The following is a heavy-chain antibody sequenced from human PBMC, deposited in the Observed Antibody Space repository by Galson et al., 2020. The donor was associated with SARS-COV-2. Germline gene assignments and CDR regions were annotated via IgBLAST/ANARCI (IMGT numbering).Heavy chain of an antibody. J-gene: IGHJ4*02. V-gene: IGHV3-33*01. Sequence: GGSLRLSCAASGFTFSSYGMHWVRQAPGKGLEWVAVIWYDGSNKYYADSVKGRFTISRDNSKNTLYLQMNSLRADDTAVYYCARDQPWDGTGDDYWGQGTLVTVSS. CDR1: GFTFSSYG. CDR3: ARDQPWDGTGDDY. CDR2: IWYDGSNK. D-gene: IGHD3-10*01.